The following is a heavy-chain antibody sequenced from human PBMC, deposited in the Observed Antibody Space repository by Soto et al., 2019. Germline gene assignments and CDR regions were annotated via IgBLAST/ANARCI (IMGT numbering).Heavy chain of an antibody. CDR1: GGSISSYH. Sequence: SETPSLTCSVSGGSISSYHWSWIRQSPGKGLEWIGYIYYTGSTNYNPSLKSRVTMSVDTSKNQFALTLTSVTAADTAVYYCAREGIVVAGYDWFDPWGQGTQVTVSS. V-gene: IGHV4-59*01. J-gene: IGHJ5*02. CDR3: AREGIVVAGYDWFDP. D-gene: IGHD6-19*01. CDR2: IYYTGST.